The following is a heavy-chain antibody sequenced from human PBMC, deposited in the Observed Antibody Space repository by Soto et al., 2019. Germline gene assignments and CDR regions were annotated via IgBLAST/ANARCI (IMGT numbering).Heavy chain of an antibody. Sequence: PGGSLRLSCAASGFTFSSYAMSWVRQAPGKGLEWVSAISGSGGSTYYANSVKGRFTISRDNSKNTLYLQMGSLRAEDMAVYYCARVYSGYDFADAFDIWGQGTMVTVSS. CDR3: ARVYSGYDFADAFDI. V-gene: IGHV3-23*01. CDR1: GFTFSSYA. CDR2: ISGSGGST. D-gene: IGHD5-12*01. J-gene: IGHJ3*02.